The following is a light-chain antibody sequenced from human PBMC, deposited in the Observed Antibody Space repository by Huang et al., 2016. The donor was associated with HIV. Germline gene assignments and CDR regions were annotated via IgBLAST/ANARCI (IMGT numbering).Light chain of an antibody. CDR3: RQDWSSVWT. V-gene: IGKV3-20*01. J-gene: IGKJ1*01. Sequence: EIVLTQSPGTLSLSPGERATLSCRTSQRVSRSSLAWYQQKPGQAPRLLIYATSNRATGIPDRFSGSGSGTDFTLTISRLQSEDFAVYYCRQDWSSVWTFGQGTKVEIK. CDR2: ATS. CDR1: QRVSRSS.